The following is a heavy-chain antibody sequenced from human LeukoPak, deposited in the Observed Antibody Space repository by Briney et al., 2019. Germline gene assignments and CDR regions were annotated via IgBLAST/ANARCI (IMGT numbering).Heavy chain of an antibody. V-gene: IGHV4-34*01. CDR1: GGSFSGYY. J-gene: IGHJ4*02. CDR2: INHSGST. Sequence: PSETLSLTCAVYGGSFSGYYWSWIRQPPGKGLEWIGEINHSGSTNYNPSLKSRVTISVDTSKNQFSLKLSSVTAADTAVYYCARWVTSPYNWNYGEGTYHYFDYWGQGTLVTVSS. CDR3: ARWVTSPYNWNYGEGTYHYFDY. D-gene: IGHD1-7*01.